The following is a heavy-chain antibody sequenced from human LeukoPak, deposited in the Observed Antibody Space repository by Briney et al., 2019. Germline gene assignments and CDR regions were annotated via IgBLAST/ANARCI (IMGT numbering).Heavy chain of an antibody. D-gene: IGHD5-12*01. V-gene: IGHV3-53*05. J-gene: IGHJ4*02. Sequence: PGGSLRLSCAASGFTVSSNYMSWVRQAPGKGLEWVSLIYSGGVTYYADSVKGRFIISRDNSKNTLFLQMNSLRVEDTAIYYCARDVGGYAFDYWGQGTLVTVSS. CDR1: GFTVSSNY. CDR3: ARDVGGYAFDY. CDR2: IYSGGVT.